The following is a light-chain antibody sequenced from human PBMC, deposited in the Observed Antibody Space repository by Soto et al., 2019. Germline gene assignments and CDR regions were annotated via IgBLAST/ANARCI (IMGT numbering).Light chain of an antibody. CDR2: ATS. J-gene: IGKJ1*01. Sequence: EIVLTQSPGTMSLSPGERASLSGSAIQSVSSSYLAWYQQKPGQAPRLLIYATSGRATGIPDRFSGSGSGTDFTLTISRLEPEDFAVYYCQQYGSSLTWTFGQGTKVDIK. CDR1: QSVSSSY. CDR3: QQYGSSLTWT. V-gene: IGKV3-20*01.